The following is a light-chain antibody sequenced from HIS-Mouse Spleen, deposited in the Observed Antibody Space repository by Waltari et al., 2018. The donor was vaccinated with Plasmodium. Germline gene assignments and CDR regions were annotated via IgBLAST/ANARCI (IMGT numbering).Light chain of an antibody. CDR3: SSYAGSNNLV. V-gene: IGLV2-8*01. J-gene: IGLJ2*01. CDR2: EVS. CDR1: SSDVGGYNY. Sequence: QSALTQPPSPSGSPGQSVTIPCTGPSSDVGGYNYVSWYQQHPGKAPKLMIYEVSKRPSGVPDRFSGSKSGNTASLTVSGLQAEDEADYYCSSYAGSNNLVFGGGTKLTVL.